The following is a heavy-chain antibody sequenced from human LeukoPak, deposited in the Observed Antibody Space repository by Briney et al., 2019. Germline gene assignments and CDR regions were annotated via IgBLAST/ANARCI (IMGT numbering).Heavy chain of an antibody. CDR2: ISSSSSYI. D-gene: IGHD2-15*01. V-gene: IGHV3-21*01. CDR1: GFTFSSYS. CDR3: ARAASEDIYYYYMDA. J-gene: IGHJ6*03. Sequence: GESLRLSCAASGFTFSSYSMNWVRQAPGKGLEWVSSISSSSSYIYYADSVKGRFTISRDNAKNSLYLQMNSLRAEDTAVYYCARAASEDIYYYYMDAWGKGTTVTVSS.